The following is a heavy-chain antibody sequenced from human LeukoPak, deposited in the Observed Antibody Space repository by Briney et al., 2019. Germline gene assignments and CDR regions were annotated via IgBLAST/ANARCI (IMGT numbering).Heavy chain of an antibody. CDR2: IYPGDSDT. Sequence: GESLKISCKGSGYSFTSYWIGWVRQMPGKGLEWMGIIYPGDSDTRYSPSFQGQVTISAGKSISTAYLQWSSLKASDTAMYYCARSLYDILTAGGYFDYWGQGTLVTVSS. CDR1: GYSFTSYW. D-gene: IGHD3-9*01. V-gene: IGHV5-51*01. J-gene: IGHJ4*02. CDR3: ARSLYDILTAGGYFDY.